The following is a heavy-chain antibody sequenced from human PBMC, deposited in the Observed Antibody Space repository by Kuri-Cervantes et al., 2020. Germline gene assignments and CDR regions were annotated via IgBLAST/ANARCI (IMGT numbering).Heavy chain of an antibody. CDR2: IIPIFGTA. V-gene: IGHV1-69*05. CDR1: GYTFSAYG. Sequence: SVKVSCKASGYTFSAYGITWVRQAPGQGLEWMGGIIPIFGTANYAQKFQGRVTITTDESTSTAYMELSSLRSEDTAVYYCAREYSSSSYLGWFDPWGQGTLVTVSS. CDR3: AREYSSSSYLGWFDP. J-gene: IGHJ5*02. D-gene: IGHD6-6*01.